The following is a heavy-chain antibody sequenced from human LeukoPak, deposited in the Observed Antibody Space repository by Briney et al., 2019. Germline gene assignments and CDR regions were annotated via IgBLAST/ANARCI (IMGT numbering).Heavy chain of an antibody. V-gene: IGHV3-74*01. D-gene: IGHD2-15*01. CDR2: INSDGSEI. CDR3: AKEEICASLVCSSRMDV. CDR1: GFTISSNW. J-gene: IGHJ6*03. Sequence: PGGSLRHSCAASGFTISSNWMHWVRHAPGEGLLWVSRINSDGSEINSADSVKGRFTISRDNAKNTLYLHMRSLRVDDTAFYYCAKEEICASLVCSSRMDVWGKGTPVTVSS.